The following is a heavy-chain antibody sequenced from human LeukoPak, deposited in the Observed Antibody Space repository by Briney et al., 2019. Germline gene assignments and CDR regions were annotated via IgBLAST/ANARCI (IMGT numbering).Heavy chain of an antibody. CDR2: INPNSGGT. J-gene: IGHJ3*02. CDR1: GYTFTGYY. Sequence: GASVKVSCKASGYTFTGYYMHWVRQAPGQGLEWMGWINPNSGGTNYAQKFQGWVTMTRDTCISTAYMELSRLRSDDTAVYYCARDGKDTGAFDIWGQGTMVTVSS. CDR3: ARDGKDTGAFDI. D-gene: IGHD2-15*01. V-gene: IGHV1-2*04.